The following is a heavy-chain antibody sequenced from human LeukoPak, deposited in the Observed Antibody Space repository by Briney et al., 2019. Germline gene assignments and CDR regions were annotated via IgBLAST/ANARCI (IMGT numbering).Heavy chain of an antibody. CDR3: ARGRTSGTYNWFDP. CDR1: GYTFASYD. D-gene: IGHD3-10*01. Sequence: GASVKVSCKASGYTFASYDINWVRQATGQGLEWMGWMNPNSGNTGYAQKFQGRVTITKNTSISTAYMELSSLRSEDTAIYNCARGRTSGTYNWFDPWGQGTLVTVPS. CDR2: MNPNSGNT. J-gene: IGHJ5*02. V-gene: IGHV1-8*01.